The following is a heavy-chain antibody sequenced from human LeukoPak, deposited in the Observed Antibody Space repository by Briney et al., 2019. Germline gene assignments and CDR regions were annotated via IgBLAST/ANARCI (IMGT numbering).Heavy chain of an antibody. D-gene: IGHD2-2*02. CDR3: ARLYTGFGSFEV. CDR1: GGSLSSGDYY. CDR2: IYYSGST. J-gene: IGHJ3*01. V-gene: IGHV4-31*03. Sequence: SETLSLTCTVSGGSLSSGDYYWSWIRQHPGQGLEWIGYIYYSGSTYYNPSLKSRVTITVDTSKNQFSLKLSSVTAADSAVDYCARLYTGFGSFEVWGRGTMVTVSS.